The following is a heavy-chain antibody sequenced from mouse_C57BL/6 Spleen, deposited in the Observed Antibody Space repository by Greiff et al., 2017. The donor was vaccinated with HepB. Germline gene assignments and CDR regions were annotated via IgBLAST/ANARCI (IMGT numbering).Heavy chain of an antibody. J-gene: IGHJ4*01. V-gene: IGHV5-9-1*02. CDR1: GFTFSSYA. CDR2: ISSGGDYI. CDR3: TREDWDYAMDY. D-gene: IGHD4-1*01. Sequence: EVQVVESGEGLVKPGGSLKLSCAASGFTFSSYAMSWVRQTPEKRLEWVAYISSGGDYIYYADTVKGRFTISRDNARNTLYLQMSSLKSEDTAMYYCTREDWDYAMDYWGQGTSVTVSS.